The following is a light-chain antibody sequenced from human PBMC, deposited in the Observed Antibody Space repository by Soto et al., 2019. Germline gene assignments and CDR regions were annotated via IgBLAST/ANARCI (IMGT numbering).Light chain of an antibody. CDR3: QQRSIWPPA. J-gene: IGKJ4*01. CDR2: DSS. V-gene: IGKV3-11*01. CDR1: QSVGTY. Sequence: EIVMTQSPATLSLSPGERATLSCRASQSVGTYLAWYQQKPGQAPRLLIYDSSKRATDIPARFSGSGSGTDFTLTISSLEPEDVAVYYCQQRSIWPPAFGGGTKVEIK.